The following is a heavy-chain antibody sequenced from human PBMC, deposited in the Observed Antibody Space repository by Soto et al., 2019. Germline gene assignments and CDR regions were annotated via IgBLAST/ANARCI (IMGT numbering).Heavy chain of an antibody. Sequence: GGSLRLSCAASGFTFSHYAMTWVRQAPGKGLEWVSSVSGRGGSTKYADSVKDRFTISRDNSKNTLYLQMNSLRAEDTAIYYCAKVSTVTTSLYFYYYGFDVWGQGTTVIVSS. D-gene: IGHD4-17*01. CDR3: AKVSTVTTSLYFYYYGFDV. V-gene: IGHV3-23*01. CDR2: VSGRGGST. J-gene: IGHJ6*02. CDR1: GFTFSHYA.